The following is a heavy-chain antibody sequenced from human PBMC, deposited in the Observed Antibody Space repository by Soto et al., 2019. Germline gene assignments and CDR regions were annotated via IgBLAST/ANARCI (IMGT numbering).Heavy chain of an antibody. CDR2: IIPIPGTA. D-gene: IGHD3-16*01. V-gene: IGHV1-69*10. CDR1: GGTFGIYA. J-gene: IGHJ6*03. Sequence: SVKVSCKASGGTFGIYAISWVRQAPGQGLEWMGGIIPIPGTANYAQKFQGRVTIAADKSTSTVYMELSSLRSEDTAVYYCARVITNSENYEGDYYMDVWGKGTTVTVSS. CDR3: ARVITNSENYEGDYYMDV.